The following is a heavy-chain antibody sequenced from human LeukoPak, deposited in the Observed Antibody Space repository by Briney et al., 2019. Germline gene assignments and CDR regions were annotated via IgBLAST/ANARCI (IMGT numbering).Heavy chain of an antibody. D-gene: IGHD3-22*01. Sequence: NSGGSLRLSCAASGFTFSSYSMNWVRQAPGKGLEWVSSISSSSSYIYYADSVKGRFTISRDNAKNSLYLQMNSLRAEDTAVYYCARDMRLYYYDSSGYYYDYWGQGTLVTVSS. CDR3: ARDMRLYYYDSSGYYYDY. CDR1: GFTFSSYS. V-gene: IGHV3-21*01. J-gene: IGHJ4*02. CDR2: ISSSSSYI.